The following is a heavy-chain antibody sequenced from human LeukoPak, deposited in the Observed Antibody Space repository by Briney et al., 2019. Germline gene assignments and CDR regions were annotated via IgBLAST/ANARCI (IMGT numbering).Heavy chain of an antibody. CDR1: GYSFTSYW. CDR2: IYPGDSDT. D-gene: IGHD5-18*01. J-gene: IGHJ5*02. V-gene: IGHV5-51*01. Sequence: GESLKISCKGSGYSFTSYWIGWVRQMPGKGLEWMGIIYPGDSDTRYSPSFQGQVTISADKSISTAYLQWSSLKASDTAMYYCARLNTAMVIEEESNWFDPWSQGTLVTVSS. CDR3: ARLNTAMVIEEESNWFDP.